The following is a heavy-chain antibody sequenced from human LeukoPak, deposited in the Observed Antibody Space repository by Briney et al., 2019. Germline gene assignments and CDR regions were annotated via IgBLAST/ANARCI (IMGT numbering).Heavy chain of an antibody. D-gene: IGHD2-15*01. CDR3: ARVSGEYCSGGSCYRSYYYYGMDV. V-gene: IGHV1-18*01. J-gene: IGHJ6*02. Sequence: ASVKVSCKASGYTFTSYDINWVRQAPGQGLEWMGWISAYNGNTNYAQKLQGRVTMTTDTSTSTAYMELRSLRSDDTAVYYCARVSGEYCSGGSCYRSYYYYGMDVWGQGTTVTVSS. CDR2: ISAYNGNT. CDR1: GYTFTSYD.